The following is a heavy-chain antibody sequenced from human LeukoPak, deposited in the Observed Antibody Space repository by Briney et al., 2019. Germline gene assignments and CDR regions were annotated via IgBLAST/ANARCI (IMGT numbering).Heavy chain of an antibody. J-gene: IGHJ4*02. D-gene: IGHD5-18*01. CDR3: ARVGGYSYGGLGYFDY. CDR2: IYYSGST. Sequence: PSETLSLTCTVSGGSISSSSYYWGWIRQPPGKGLEWIGSIYYSGSTYYNPSLKSRVTISVDTSKNQFSLKLSSVTAADTAVYYCARVGGYSYGGLGYFDYWGQGTLVTVSS. V-gene: IGHV4-39*07. CDR1: GGSISSSSYY.